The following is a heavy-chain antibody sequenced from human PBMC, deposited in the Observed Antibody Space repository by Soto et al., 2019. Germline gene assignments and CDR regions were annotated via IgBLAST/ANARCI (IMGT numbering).Heavy chain of an antibody. Sequence: KTSETLSLTCTVSGGSISSGDYYWSWIRQPPGKGLEWIGYIYYSGSTYYNPSLKSRVTISVDTSKNQFSLKLSSVTAADTAVYYCARDVFGGYCSGGSCYSGVYNWFDPWGQGTLVTVS. V-gene: IGHV4-30-4*01. CDR1: GGSISSGDYY. CDR2: IYYSGST. CDR3: ARDVFGGYCSGGSCYSGVYNWFDP. J-gene: IGHJ5*02. D-gene: IGHD2-15*01.